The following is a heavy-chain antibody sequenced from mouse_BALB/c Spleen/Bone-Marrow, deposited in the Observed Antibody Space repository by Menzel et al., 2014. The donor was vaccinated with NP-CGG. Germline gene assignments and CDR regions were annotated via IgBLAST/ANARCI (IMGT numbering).Heavy chain of an antibody. CDR1: GNTFTSNT. V-gene: IGHV1-4*02. J-gene: IGHJ2*01. D-gene: IGHD2-12*01. CDR2: INPTGGYT. CDR3: AREATYDAYFDY. Sequence: VKLMESAAELARPGASVKMSCKASGNTFTSNTIQWVKQRPGQGLEWIGYINPTGGYTDYNQKSKDKTTLTADKSSSTAYMQLSSLTSEDSAVYYCAREATYDAYFDYWGQGTILTVSS.